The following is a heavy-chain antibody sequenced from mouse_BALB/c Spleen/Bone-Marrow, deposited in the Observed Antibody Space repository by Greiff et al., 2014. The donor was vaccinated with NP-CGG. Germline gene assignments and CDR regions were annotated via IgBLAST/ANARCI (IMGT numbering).Heavy chain of an antibody. Sequence: EVKLVESGGGLVKPGGSLKLSCAASGFTFSSYAMSWVRQTPEKRLEWVASITRGGNTYYPDSVKGRFTISRDNARDILYLQMSSLRSEDTAMHYCARGEIYYYGSTHYFDYWGQGTTLTVSS. J-gene: IGHJ2*01. D-gene: IGHD1-1*01. CDR2: ITRGGNT. V-gene: IGHV5-6-5*01. CDR1: GFTFSSYA. CDR3: ARGEIYYYGSTHYFDY.